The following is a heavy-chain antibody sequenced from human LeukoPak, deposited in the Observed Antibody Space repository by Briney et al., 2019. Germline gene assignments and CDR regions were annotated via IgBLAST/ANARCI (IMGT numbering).Heavy chain of an antibody. D-gene: IGHD2-2*02. Sequence: SETLSLTCAVSGHSISSGYYWGWIRQPPGQGLEWIGNIYHSGSTYKNPSLKSRVTISLDTSKNQFSLNLSSVTAADTAMYYCARLSGAPIRHPIYHFDYWGQGTLVTVSS. CDR2: IYHSGST. J-gene: IGHJ4*02. V-gene: IGHV4-38-2*01. CDR3: ARLSGAPIRHPIYHFDY. CDR1: GHSISSGYY.